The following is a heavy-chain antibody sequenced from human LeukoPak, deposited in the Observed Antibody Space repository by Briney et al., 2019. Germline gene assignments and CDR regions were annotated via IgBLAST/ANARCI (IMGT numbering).Heavy chain of an antibody. CDR1: GFNFNNYN. Sequence: GGSLRLSCAASGFNFNNYNMNWVRQAPGKGLEWVSYITLSSSTTYYADSVKGRFTISRDNAKNSLYLQMNRLRAEDTAVYYCAGIQLLWFGEPYDAFDIWGQGTMVTVSS. V-gene: IGHV3-48*04. CDR3: AGIQLLWFGEPYDAFDI. J-gene: IGHJ3*02. CDR2: ITLSSSTT. D-gene: IGHD3-10*01.